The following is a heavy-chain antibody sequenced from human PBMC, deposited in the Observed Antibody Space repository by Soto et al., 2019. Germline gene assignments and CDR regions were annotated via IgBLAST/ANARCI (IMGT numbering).Heavy chain of an antibody. CDR3: ARLGGSYAVPHFDY. CDR2: IYYSGTT. V-gene: IGHV4-59*08. D-gene: IGHD1-26*01. J-gene: IGHJ4*02. Sequence: WTWIRQPPGQGLEWMVYIYYSGTTTNYNPSLKSRVTLSVDTSKNQFSLKLSSVTAADTAVYYCARLGGSYAVPHFDYWGQGTLVTVSS.